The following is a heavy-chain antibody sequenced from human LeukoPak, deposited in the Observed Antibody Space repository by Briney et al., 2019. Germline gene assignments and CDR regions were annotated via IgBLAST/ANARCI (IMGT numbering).Heavy chain of an antibody. V-gene: IGHV3-33*01. CDR2: IWYDGSNK. CDR3: ARDWSRFGELLYY. J-gene: IGHJ4*02. Sequence: GGSLRLSCAASGFTFSSYGMHWVRPAPGKGLGWVALIWYDGSNKYYADSVKGRFTISRDNSKNTLYLQMNSLRAEDTAVYYCARDWSRFGELLYYWGQGTLVTVSS. CDR1: GFTFSSYG. D-gene: IGHD3-10*01.